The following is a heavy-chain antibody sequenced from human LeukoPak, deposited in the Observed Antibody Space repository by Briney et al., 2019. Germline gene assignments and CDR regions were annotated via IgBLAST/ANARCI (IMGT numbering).Heavy chain of an antibody. CDR2: IYTSGST. CDR3: ARGGYYDSSGYSDAFDI. CDR1: GGSISSYY. Sequence: NPSETLSLTCTVSGGSISSYYWSWIRQPAGKGLEWIGRIYTSGSTNYNPSLKSRVTMSVDTSKNQFSLTLSSVTAADTAVYYCARGGYYDSSGYSDAFDIWGQGTMVTVSS. D-gene: IGHD3-22*01. V-gene: IGHV4-4*07. J-gene: IGHJ3*02.